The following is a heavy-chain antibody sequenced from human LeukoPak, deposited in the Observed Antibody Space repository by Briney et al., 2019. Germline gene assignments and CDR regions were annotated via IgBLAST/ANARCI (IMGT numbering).Heavy chain of an antibody. J-gene: IGHJ4*02. CDR1: GFTFSSYA. D-gene: IGHD2-21*02. V-gene: IGHV3-30*04. Sequence: QAGRSLRLSCAASGFTFSSYAMHWVRQAPGKGLEWVAVISYDGNHIFYADSVKGRFTISRDISKNTLYLQMNSLTTEDTAVCYCARSGGDCYTSTQGFDYWGQGTLVTVSS. CDR3: ARSGGDCYTSTQGFDY. CDR2: ISYDGNHI.